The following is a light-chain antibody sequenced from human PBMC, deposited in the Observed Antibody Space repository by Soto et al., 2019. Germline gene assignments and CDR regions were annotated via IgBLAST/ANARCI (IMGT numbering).Light chain of an antibody. V-gene: IGKV3-11*01. CDR2: DAY. Sequence: VLTQSPVILSLSPWERATLSCRASQSFRGLLAWYQQKPGQAPRLLIYDAYNRATGIPPRFSGSGSGTDFTLTISRLEPEDSAVYYCQQRHRWPITFGQGTRLEIK. CDR1: QSFRGL. CDR3: QQRHRWPIT. J-gene: IGKJ5*01.